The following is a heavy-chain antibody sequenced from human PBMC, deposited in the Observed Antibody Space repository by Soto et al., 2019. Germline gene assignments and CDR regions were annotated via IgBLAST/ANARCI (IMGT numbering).Heavy chain of an antibody. Sequence: GASVKVSCKASGYTFTSYDINWVRQATGQGLEWMGWMNPKNSHTGYAQKFQGRVTVSTDTSISTTYMELSSLTSEDTAVYYCTRAPLGIIVAPDFWGQGTLVTVSS. CDR1: GYTFTSYD. CDR2: MNPKNSHT. V-gene: IGHV1-8*01. D-gene: IGHD3-22*01. J-gene: IGHJ4*02. CDR3: TRAPLGIIVAPDF.